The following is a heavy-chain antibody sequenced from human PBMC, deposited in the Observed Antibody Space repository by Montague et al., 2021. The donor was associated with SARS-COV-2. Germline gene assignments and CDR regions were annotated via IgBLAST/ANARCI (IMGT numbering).Heavy chain of an antibody. CDR1: GGSISSGGYY. Sequence: TLSPTCTVSGGSISSGGYYWSWIRQHPGKGLEWIGYIYYSGSTYYNPSLKSRVTISVDTSKNQFSLKLSSVTAADTAVYYRARVRSSAWFDPWGQGTLVTVSS. V-gene: IGHV4-31*03. CDR3: ARVRSSAWFDP. J-gene: IGHJ5*02. D-gene: IGHD3-10*01. CDR2: IYYSGST.